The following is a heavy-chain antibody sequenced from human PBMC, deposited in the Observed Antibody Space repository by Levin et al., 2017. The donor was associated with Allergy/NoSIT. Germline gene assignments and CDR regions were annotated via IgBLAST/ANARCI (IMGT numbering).Heavy chain of an antibody. D-gene: IGHD1-26*01. CDR3: ARQNSGGNAFDI. J-gene: IGHJ3*02. CDR2: MTGHDGDT. V-gene: IGHV1-18*01. Sequence: ASVKVSCKASGYTLISHGIGWVRQAPGQGLEWMGWMTGHDGDTKYSQNVQGRVTMTTDTPTNTAYMELRTLTSDDTAVYYCARQNSGGNAFDIWGQGTMVTVSS. CDR1: GYTLISHG.